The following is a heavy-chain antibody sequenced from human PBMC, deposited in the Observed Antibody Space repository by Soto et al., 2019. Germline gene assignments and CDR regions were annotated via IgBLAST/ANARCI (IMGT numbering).Heavy chain of an antibody. J-gene: IGHJ5*02. CDR2: IYWDDDK. D-gene: IGHD5-18*01. CDR1: GFSLSTSGVG. CDR3: AHRRRLLVFDP. V-gene: IGHV2-5*02. Sequence: QITLKESGPPLVKPTQTLTLTCTFSGFSLSTSGVGVGWIRQPPGKALEWLALIYWDDDKRYSPSLKSRLTITKDTSKTQVVLTMTNMDPVDTATYYCAHRRRLLVFDPWGQGTLVTVSS.